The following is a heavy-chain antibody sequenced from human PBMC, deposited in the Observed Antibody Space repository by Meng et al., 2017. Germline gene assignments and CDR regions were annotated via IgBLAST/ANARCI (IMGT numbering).Heavy chain of an antibody. CDR1: GFTFSSYA. Sequence: QVQVVEAGGGGVHPGRSLRLSCAAYGFTFSSYAMHWVRQAPGKGLEWVAVISYDGSNKYYADSVKGRFTISRDNSKNTLYLQMNSLRAEDTAVYYCARVLDRSGGADYWGQGTLVTVSS. V-gene: IGHV3-30*07. CDR3: ARVLDRSGGADY. CDR2: ISYDGSNK. D-gene: IGHD3-16*01. J-gene: IGHJ4*02.